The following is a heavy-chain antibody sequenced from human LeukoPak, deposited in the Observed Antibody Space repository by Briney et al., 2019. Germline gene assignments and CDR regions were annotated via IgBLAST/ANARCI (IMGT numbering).Heavy chain of an antibody. CDR2: IYCTGST. Sequence: SETLSLTCTVSSGTISAYYWSWFRQPPGKGLEWIGYIYCTGSTNYNPSLKSRITISLDTSKNQFSLKLSSVTAADTAVYYCARYYSSGWTYYFDYWGQGTLVTVSS. CDR1: SGTISAYY. CDR3: ARYYSSGWTYYFDY. D-gene: IGHD6-19*01. J-gene: IGHJ4*02. V-gene: IGHV4-59*01.